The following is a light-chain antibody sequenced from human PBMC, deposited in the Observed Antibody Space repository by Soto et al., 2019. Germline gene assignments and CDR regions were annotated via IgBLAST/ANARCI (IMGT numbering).Light chain of an antibody. Sequence: QSVLTQPPSASGSPGQSVTISCTGTSSDAGAYNYVSWYHQHPGKAPKLMIYEVTKRPSGVPDRFSGSKSGNTASLTISGLQAEDEADYYCSSYKSSSYVFGTGTKVTVL. CDR3: SSYKSSSYV. V-gene: IGLV2-8*01. CDR2: EVT. J-gene: IGLJ1*01. CDR1: SSDAGAYNY.